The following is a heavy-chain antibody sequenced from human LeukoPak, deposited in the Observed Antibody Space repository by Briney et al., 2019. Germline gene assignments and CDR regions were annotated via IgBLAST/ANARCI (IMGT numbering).Heavy chain of an antibody. J-gene: IGHJ3*02. Sequence: GESLKISCKGSGYSFTSYWIGWVRQMPGKGLEWMGIIYPGDSDTRYSPSFQGQVTISADKSISTASLQWSSLKASDTAMYYCATSGRRDGYNYGDAFDILGQGTMVTVSS. D-gene: IGHD5-24*01. V-gene: IGHV5-51*01. CDR1: GYSFTSYW. CDR2: IYPGDSDT. CDR3: ATSGRRDGYNYGDAFDI.